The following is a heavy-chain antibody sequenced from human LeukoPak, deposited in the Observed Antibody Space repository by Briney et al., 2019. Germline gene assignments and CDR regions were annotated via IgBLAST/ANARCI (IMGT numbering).Heavy chain of an antibody. CDR1: GFTFNSYA. CDR3: ARDRGWAFDI. J-gene: IGHJ3*02. Sequence: GGSLRLSCAASGFTFNSYAMHWVRQAPAKGLEWVAVISYDGSNKHYADSVKGRLTISRDNSKNTMYLQMNSLRIEDTAVYYCARDRGWAFDIWGQGTMVTVSS. CDR2: ISYDGSNK. V-gene: IGHV3-30-3*01.